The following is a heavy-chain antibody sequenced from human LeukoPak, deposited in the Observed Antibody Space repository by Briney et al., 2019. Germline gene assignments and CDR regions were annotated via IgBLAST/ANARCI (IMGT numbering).Heavy chain of an antibody. CDR2: IYPGYSDT. V-gene: IGHV5-51*01. CDR1: GYSFTSYW. CDR3: ARDDYYASSGYYPRGFDY. D-gene: IGHD3-22*01. J-gene: IGHJ4*02. Sequence: GESLKISCKGSGYSFTSYWIGWVRQMPGKGLEWRGIIYPGYSDTRYSPSFQGQVTISADKSISTAYLQWSSLKASDTAMYYCARDDYYASSGYYPRGFDYWGQGTLVTVSS.